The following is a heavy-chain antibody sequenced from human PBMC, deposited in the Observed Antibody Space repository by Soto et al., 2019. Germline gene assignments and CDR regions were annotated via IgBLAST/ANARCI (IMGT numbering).Heavy chain of an antibody. CDR1: GFTFTTYG. CDR3: GRDLQVGVIYFDP. CDR2: IQSDGSRK. V-gene: IGHV3-33*05. D-gene: IGHD1-26*01. J-gene: IGHJ5*02. Sequence: QVQMVESGGGVVQPGRSLTLSCVTSGFTFTTYGMHWVRQAPGKGLDWVAAIQSDGSRKYYADSVKGRFTISRDDSKNTLYLHMNRLTAEDTADYYCGRDLQVGVIYFDPWGQGTLVTVSS.